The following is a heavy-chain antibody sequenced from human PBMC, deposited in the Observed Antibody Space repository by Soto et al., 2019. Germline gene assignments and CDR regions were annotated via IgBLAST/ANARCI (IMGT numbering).Heavy chain of an antibody. CDR1: GGTFSSYA. J-gene: IGHJ6*02. CDR3: ARPLSITGTTYYYYYGMDV. Sequence: SVKVSCKASGGTFSSYAISWVRQAPGQGLEWMGGIIPIFGTANYAQKFQGRVTITADESTSTAYMELSSLRSEDTAVYYCARPLSITGTTYYYYYGMDVWGQGTTVTVSS. V-gene: IGHV1-69*13. D-gene: IGHD1-20*01. CDR2: IIPIFGTA.